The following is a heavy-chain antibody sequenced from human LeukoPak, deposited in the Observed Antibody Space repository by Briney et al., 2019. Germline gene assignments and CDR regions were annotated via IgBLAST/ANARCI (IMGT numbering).Heavy chain of an antibody. CDR1: GFTFTNYS. J-gene: IGHJ4*02. D-gene: IGHD2-21*02. CDR2: INKDGSEE. V-gene: IGHV3-7*01. CDR3: ARDAVRGGDCDY. Sequence: PGGSLRLSCAASGFTFTNYSMKWVRQAPGGGPEWLANINKDGSEEYYADSVKGRFTISRDNAKNSLYLQMNSLRAEDTAVYYCARDAVRGGDCDYWGQGTLVAVSS.